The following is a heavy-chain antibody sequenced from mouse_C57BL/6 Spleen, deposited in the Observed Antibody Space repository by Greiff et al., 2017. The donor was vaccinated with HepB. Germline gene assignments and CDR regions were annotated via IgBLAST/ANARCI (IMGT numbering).Heavy chain of an antibody. Sequence: EVQLQQSGPELVKPGASVKISCKASGYTFTDYYMNWVKQSHGKSLEWIGDINPNNGGTSYNQKFKGKATLTVDKSSSTAYMELRSLTSEDSAVYYCARWITTVVYFDYWGQGTTLTVSS. CDR1: GYTFTDYY. D-gene: IGHD1-1*01. J-gene: IGHJ2*01. CDR3: ARWITTVVYFDY. V-gene: IGHV1-26*01. CDR2: INPNNGGT.